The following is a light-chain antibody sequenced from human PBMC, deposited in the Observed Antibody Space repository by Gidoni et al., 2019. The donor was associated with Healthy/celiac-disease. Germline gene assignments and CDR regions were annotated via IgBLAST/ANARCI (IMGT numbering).Light chain of an antibody. CDR1: QSVSSN. CDR3: QQYNNWPPLT. CDR2: GAS. Sequence: ILLTQSPATLSVSPGERATLSCRASQSVSSNLAWYQQKPGQAPRLLIYGASNRATGIPARFSGSGSGTEFTLTISSLQSEDFAVYYCQQYNNWPPLTFGGGTKVEIK. V-gene: IGKV3-15*01. J-gene: IGKJ4*01.